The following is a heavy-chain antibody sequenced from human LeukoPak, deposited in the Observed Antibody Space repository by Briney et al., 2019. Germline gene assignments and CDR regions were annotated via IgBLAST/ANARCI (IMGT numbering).Heavy chain of an antibody. J-gene: IGHJ6*03. V-gene: IGHV3-21*01. CDR1: GLTFSTYS. Sequence: PGGSLRLSCGASGLTFSTYSMNWVRQAPGKGLEWVSSISSSSSYIYYADSVKGRFTISRDNAKNSLYLQMNSLRAEDTAVYYCASLPRYYYYYMDVWGKGTTVTVSS. CDR3: ASLPRYYYYYMDV. CDR2: ISSSSSYI.